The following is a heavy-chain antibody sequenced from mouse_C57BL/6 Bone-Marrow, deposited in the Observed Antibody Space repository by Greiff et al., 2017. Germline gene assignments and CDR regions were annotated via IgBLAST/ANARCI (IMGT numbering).Heavy chain of an antibody. Sequence: EVKLQESGGGLVQPGGSLKLSCAASGFTFSDYGMAWVRQAPRKGPEWVAFISNLAYSIYYADTVTGRFTISRENAKNTLYLEMSSLRSEDTAMYYCARPNYYYGRGGAMDYWGQGTSVTVSS. D-gene: IGHD1-1*01. V-gene: IGHV5-15*01. CDR3: ARPNYYYGRGGAMDY. CDR2: ISNLAYSI. J-gene: IGHJ4*01. CDR1: GFTFSDYG.